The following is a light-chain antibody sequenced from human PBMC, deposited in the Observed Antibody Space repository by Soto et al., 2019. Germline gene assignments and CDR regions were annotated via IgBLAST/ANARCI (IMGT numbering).Light chain of an antibody. CDR2: VTS. Sequence: DIQMTQSPSSLSASVGDTVTITCRASESINKYLSWYQHKPGKAPNLLVYVTSILQSGVPSRFSGSGSGTNFTLTINHLQPEDFATYYCQQSFTSPWTFGEGTKVDI. J-gene: IGKJ1*01. CDR3: QQSFTSPWT. V-gene: IGKV1-39*01. CDR1: ESINKY.